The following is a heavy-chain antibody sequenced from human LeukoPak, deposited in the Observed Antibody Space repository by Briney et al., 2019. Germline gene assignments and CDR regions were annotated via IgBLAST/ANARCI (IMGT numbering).Heavy chain of an antibody. D-gene: IGHD6-13*01. V-gene: IGHV4-4*07. Sequence: SETLSLTCTVSGGSISSYYWSWIRQPAGKGLEWIGRIYTSGSTSYNSSLKSRVTMSVDTSKNQFSLKLSSVTAADTTVYYCAMAYSSSWYYFDYWGQGTLVTVSS. CDR2: IYTSGST. CDR1: GGSISSYY. CDR3: AMAYSSSWYYFDY. J-gene: IGHJ4*02.